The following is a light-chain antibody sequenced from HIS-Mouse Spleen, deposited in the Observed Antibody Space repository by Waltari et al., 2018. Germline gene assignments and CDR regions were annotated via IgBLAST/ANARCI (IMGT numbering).Light chain of an antibody. V-gene: IGLV2-14*03. J-gene: IGLJ2*01. CDR2: DVS. CDR1: SSDVGGYNY. CDR3: SSYTSSSTVV. Sequence: QSALTQPASVSWSPGQSIPISCPGSSSDVGGYNYVSCYQQHPGKAPKLMIYDVSNRPSGVSNRFSGSNSGNTATLTISGLQAEDEADYYCSSYTSSSTVVFGGGTKLTVL.